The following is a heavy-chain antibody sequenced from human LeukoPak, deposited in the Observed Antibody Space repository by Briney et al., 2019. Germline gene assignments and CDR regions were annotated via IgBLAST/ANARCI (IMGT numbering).Heavy chain of an antibody. V-gene: IGHV4-30-2*01. CDR3: TTDTSLGDILTGYFRESGY. CDR1: GGSINSGGYY. Sequence: SETLSLTCTVSGGSINSGGYYWTWIRQPPGEGLEWIAYFSHSGSTFYNPSLKSRVTISLDTSKNQFSLNLRSVTAEDTAVYYCTTDTSLGDILTGYFRESGYWGQGTLVTVSS. D-gene: IGHD3-9*01. J-gene: IGHJ4*02. CDR2: FSHSGST.